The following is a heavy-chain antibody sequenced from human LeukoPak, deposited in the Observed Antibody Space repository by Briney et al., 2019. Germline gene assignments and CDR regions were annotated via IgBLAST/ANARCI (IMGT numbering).Heavy chain of an antibody. Sequence: PGGSLRLSCAASGSTFSDYYMSWIRQAPGKGLEWVSYISSSSSHTNYADSVKGRFTISRDNAKNSLYLQMNSLRAGDTAVYYCARGIEATRRSTGTCNYFDYWGQGTLVTVSS. V-gene: IGHV3-11*06. CDR3: ARGIEATRRSTGTCNYFDY. CDR1: GSTFSDYY. J-gene: IGHJ4*02. D-gene: IGHD5-12*01. CDR2: ISSSSSHT.